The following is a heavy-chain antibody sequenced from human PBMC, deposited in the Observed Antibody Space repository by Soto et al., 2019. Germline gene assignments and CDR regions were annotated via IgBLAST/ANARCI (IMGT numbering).Heavy chain of an antibody. J-gene: IGHJ5*02. Sequence: KTSETLSLTCTFSGGSIISYYWSWIRQPPGKGLEWIGYIYYSGSTNYNPSLKSRVTISVDTSKNQFSLKLSSVTAADTAVYYCARDSIVVVVGRVYNWFDPWGQGTLVTVSS. V-gene: IGHV4-59*01. D-gene: IGHD2-15*01. CDR2: IYYSGST. CDR3: ARDSIVVVVGRVYNWFDP. CDR1: GGSIISYY.